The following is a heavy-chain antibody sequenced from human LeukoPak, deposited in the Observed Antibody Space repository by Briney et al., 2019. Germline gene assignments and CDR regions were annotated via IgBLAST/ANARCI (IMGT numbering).Heavy chain of an antibody. J-gene: IGHJ4*02. CDR3: TTEAVAGPPYY. Sequence: GGSLRLSCAASGFTFSNAWMSWVRQAPRKRLEWVGRIKSKTDGGTTDYAAPVKGRFTISRDDSKNTLYLQMNSLKTEDTAVYYCTTEAVAGPPYYWGQGTLVTVSS. CDR2: IKSKTDGGTT. V-gene: IGHV3-15*01. CDR1: GFTFSNAW. D-gene: IGHD6-19*01.